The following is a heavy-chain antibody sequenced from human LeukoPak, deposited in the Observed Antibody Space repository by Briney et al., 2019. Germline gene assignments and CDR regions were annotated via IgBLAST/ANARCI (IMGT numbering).Heavy chain of an antibody. J-gene: IGHJ4*02. V-gene: IGHV3-43D*03. Sequence: PGGSLRLSCAASGFAFDDYAMHWVRQAPGKGLQWISSINWVGDTSSYADSVKGRFTISRDNAKNSLYLQMNSLRAEGTAVYYCARDAGGSCYDYWGQGTLVTVSS. D-gene: IGHD2-15*01. CDR2: INWVGDTS. CDR3: ARDAGGSCYDY. CDR1: GFAFDDYA.